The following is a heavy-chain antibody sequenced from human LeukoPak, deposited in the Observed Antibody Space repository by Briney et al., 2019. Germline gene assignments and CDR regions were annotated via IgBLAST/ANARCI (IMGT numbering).Heavy chain of an antibody. CDR1: GFTFSDYY. D-gene: IGHD2-2*01. J-gene: IGHJ5*02. Sequence: GGSLRLSCAASGFTFSDYYMSWIRQAPGKGLEWVSYISSSGSTIYYAYSVKGLCTISSDNAKKSLYVQMNSLRAEDTAVYYCARDPTGGPDAIDHNWFDPWGQGTLVTVSS. CDR2: ISSSGSTI. V-gene: IGHV3-11*01. CDR3: ARDPTGGPDAIDHNWFDP.